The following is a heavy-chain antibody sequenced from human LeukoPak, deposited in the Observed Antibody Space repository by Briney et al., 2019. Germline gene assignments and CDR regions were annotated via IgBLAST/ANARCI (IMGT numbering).Heavy chain of an antibody. CDR2: INHSGST. V-gene: IGHV4-34*01. D-gene: IGHD1-1*01. Sequence: SETLSLTCAVYGGSFSGYYWSGIRQPPGKGLEWIGEINHSGSTNYNPSLKSRVTISVDTSKNQFSLKLSSVTAADTAVYYCARRSVQGYYFDYWGQGTLVTVSS. CDR1: GGSFSGYY. CDR3: ARRSVQGYYFDY. J-gene: IGHJ4*02.